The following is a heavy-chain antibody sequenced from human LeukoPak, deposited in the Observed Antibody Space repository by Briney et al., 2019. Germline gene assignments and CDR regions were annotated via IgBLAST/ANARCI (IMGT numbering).Heavy chain of an antibody. CDR3: ARGGLEYSSSSGDY. J-gene: IGHJ4*02. CDR1: GGSISSYY. Sequence: PSETLSLTCTVSGGSISSYYWSWIRQPPGKGLEWIVYIYYSGSTNYNPSLKSRVTISVDTSKNQFSLKLSSVTAADTAVYYCARGGLEYSSSSGDYWGQGTLATVSS. V-gene: IGHV4-59*12. D-gene: IGHD6-6*01. CDR2: IYYSGST.